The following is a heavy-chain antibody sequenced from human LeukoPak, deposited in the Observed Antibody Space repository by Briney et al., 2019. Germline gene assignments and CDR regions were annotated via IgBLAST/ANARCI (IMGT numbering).Heavy chain of an antibody. CDR3: AGFCAAARCPWYAFDF. Sequence: GGSLRLSCAASGFTFSSAWINWVRQAPGKGLEWVGRIKSKNEGGTVVCAAPVQGRFTISRDDSRSTVYLQMTSLQTEDTAVYYCAGFCAAARCPWYAFDFWGQGSMVTVSS. J-gene: IGHJ3*01. V-gene: IGHV3-15*01. CDR1: GFTFSSAW. CDR2: IKSKNEGGTV. D-gene: IGHD2-8*02.